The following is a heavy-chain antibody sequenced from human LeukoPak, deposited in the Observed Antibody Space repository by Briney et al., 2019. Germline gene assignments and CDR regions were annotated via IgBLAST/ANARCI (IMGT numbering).Heavy chain of an antibody. CDR2: IYPGDSNA. V-gene: IGHV5-51*01. J-gene: IGHJ4*02. CDR3: ARASAPVYCGNGVCSPFDY. CDR1: GYSFTNYW. D-gene: IGHD2-8*01. Sequence: GESLKISCKGSGYSFTNYWIAWVRLMPGKGLEWMGIIYPGDSNARYSPSFQGQVTISADKSLNTAYLQWSSLKASDTAMYYCARASAPVYCGNGVCSPFDYWGQGTLVTVSS.